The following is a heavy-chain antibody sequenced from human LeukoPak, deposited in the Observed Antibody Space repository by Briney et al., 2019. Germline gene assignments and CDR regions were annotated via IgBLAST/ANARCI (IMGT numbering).Heavy chain of an antibody. CDR2: INWNGGST. J-gene: IGHJ6*03. CDR1: GFTFDDYG. V-gene: IGHV3-20*01. Sequence: PGGSLRLSCAASGFTFDDYGMSWVRQAPGKGLEWVSGINWNGGSTGYADSVKGRFTISRDNAKNSLYLQMNSLRAVDTALYHCARVGGAYAGLYYMDVWGKGTTVTVSS. CDR3: ARVGGAYAGLYYMDV. D-gene: IGHD1-26*01.